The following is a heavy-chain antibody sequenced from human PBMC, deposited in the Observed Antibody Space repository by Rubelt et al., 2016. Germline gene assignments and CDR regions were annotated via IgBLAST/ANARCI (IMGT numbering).Heavy chain of an antibody. Sequence: QVQLVQSGAEVKKPGSSVKVSCKVSGGTFSSYAISWVRQAPGQGLEWMGWINPNSGGTNYAQKFQGRVTMTRDTSISTAYMELSRLRSDDTAVYYCATGQVRLGPVDYWGQGTLVTVSS. D-gene: IGHD7-27*01. CDR2: INPNSGGT. V-gene: IGHV1-2*02. CDR1: GGTFSSYA. CDR3: ATGQVRLGPVDY. J-gene: IGHJ4*02.